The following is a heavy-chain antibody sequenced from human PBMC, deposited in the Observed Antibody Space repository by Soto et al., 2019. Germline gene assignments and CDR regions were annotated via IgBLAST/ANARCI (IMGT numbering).Heavy chain of an antibody. CDR3: ARLKRIKNDAFDI. J-gene: IGHJ3*02. CDR2: IYPGDSDT. CDR1: GYSFTNYW. D-gene: IGHD3-16*01. Sequence: GESLKISCKGSGYSFTNYWIGWVRQMPGKGLESMGIIYPGDSDTTYSPSFQGRVTVSADKSISTAYLQWSSLKASDTAVYYCARLKRIKNDAFDIWGQGTMVTVSS. V-gene: IGHV5-51*01.